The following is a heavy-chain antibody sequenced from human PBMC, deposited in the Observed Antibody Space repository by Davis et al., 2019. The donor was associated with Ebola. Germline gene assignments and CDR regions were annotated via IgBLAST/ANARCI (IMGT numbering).Heavy chain of an antibody. Sequence: SLKISCAASGFTFDDYAMHWVRQAPGKGLEWVSGISWNSGSIGYADSVKGRFTISRDNSKNTLYLQMNSLRAEDTAVYYCARARWRGDYWGQGALVTVSS. CDR1: GFTFDDYA. CDR3: ARARWRGDY. J-gene: IGHJ4*02. CDR2: ISWNSGSI. D-gene: IGHD3-3*01. V-gene: IGHV3-9*01.